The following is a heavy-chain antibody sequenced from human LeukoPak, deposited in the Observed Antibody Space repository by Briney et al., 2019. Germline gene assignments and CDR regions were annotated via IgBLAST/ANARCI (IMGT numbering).Heavy chain of an antibody. J-gene: IGHJ4*02. V-gene: IGHV3-23*01. CDR2: ISGSGGST. CDR3: AKDPLYYYDSSGYYSDY. Sequence: GGSLRLSCAASGFTFSSYAMSWVRQAPGRGLEWVSAISGSGGSTYYADSVKGRFTISRDNSKNTLYLQMNSLRAEDTAVYYCAKDPLYYYDSSGYYSDYWGQGTLVTVSS. D-gene: IGHD3-22*01. CDR1: GFTFSSYA.